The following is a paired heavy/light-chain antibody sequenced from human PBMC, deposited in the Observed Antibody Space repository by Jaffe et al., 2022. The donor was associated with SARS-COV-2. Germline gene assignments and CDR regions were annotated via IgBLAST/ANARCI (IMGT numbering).Light chain of an antibody. J-gene: IGKJ4*01. CDR2: WAS. V-gene: IGKV4-1*01. Sequence: DIVMTQSPDSLAVSLGERATINCKSSQSILYSSNNKNYLAWYQQKPGQPPKLLIYWASTRESGVPDRFSGSGSGTDFTLTISSLQAEDVAVYYCQQYYGTPTFGGGTKVEIK. CDR3: QQYYGTPT. CDR1: QSILYSSNNKNY.
Heavy chain of an antibody. CDR2: IGGSGSST. D-gene: IGHD3-9*01. J-gene: IGHJ4*02. V-gene: IGHV3-23*01. CDR1: GFTFSSYA. CDR3: AKDKEFDSALGKIDY. Sequence: EVQLLESGGGLVQPGGSLRLSCAASGFTFSSYAMTWVRQAPGKGLEWVSAIGGSGSSTYYADSVKGRFTISRDNSKSTLYLQMNTLRAEDTAIYYCAKDKEFDSALGKIDYWGQGTLVTVSS.